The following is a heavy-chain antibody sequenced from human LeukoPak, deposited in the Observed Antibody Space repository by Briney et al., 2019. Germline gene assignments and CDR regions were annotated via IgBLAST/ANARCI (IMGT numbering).Heavy chain of an antibody. CDR2: ISYSGST. Sequence: SGTLSLTCAVSGGSISSSNWWSWVRQPPGKGLEWIGYISYSGSTNYNPSLKSRVTISEDTSKNQFSLKLSSVTAADTAVYYCAREYGGNSGLYYFDYWGQGTLVTVSS. J-gene: IGHJ4*02. CDR3: AREYGGNSGLYYFDY. CDR1: GGSISSSNW. D-gene: IGHD4-23*01. V-gene: IGHV4-4*02.